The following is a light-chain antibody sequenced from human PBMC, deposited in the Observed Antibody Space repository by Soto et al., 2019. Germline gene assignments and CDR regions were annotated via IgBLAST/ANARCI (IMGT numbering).Light chain of an antibody. J-gene: IGKJ1*01. CDR3: QQYGSSPKT. Sequence: EIVLTQSPGTLSLSPGERATVSCRASQSVSSSYLAWYQQKPGQAPRLLIYGASSRATGIPDRFSGSGSGTDFTLTISRLEPEHFAVYYCQQYGSSPKTFGQGTKVDIK. CDR1: QSVSSSY. CDR2: GAS. V-gene: IGKV3-20*01.